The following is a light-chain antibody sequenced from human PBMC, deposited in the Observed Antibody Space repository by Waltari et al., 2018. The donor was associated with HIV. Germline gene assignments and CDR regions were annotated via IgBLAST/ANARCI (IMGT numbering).Light chain of an antibody. V-gene: IGLV3-25*03. J-gene: IGLJ3*02. CDR1: ELPDHY. Sequence: YELTQPPSVSVSPGQTAKIICSGDELPDHYAHWYQQRPGQAPVLVIYKDKERPAGIPGRFSGSSSGTTATLTISGGLEEDEADYYCQSADSSETLGVFGGGTKLTVL. CDR3: QSADSSETLGV. CDR2: KDK.